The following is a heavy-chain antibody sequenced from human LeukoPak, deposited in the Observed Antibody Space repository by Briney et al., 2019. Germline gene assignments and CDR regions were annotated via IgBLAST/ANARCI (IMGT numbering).Heavy chain of an antibody. V-gene: IGHV3-21*01. J-gene: IGHJ6*02. D-gene: IGHD3-3*01. CDR2: ISSGSSYI. Sequence: PGGSLRLSCAASGFTFSSYSMNWVRQAPGKGLEWVSSISSGSSYIYYADSVKGRFTISRDNAKNSLYLQMNSLRAEDTAVYYCARDHLVLESYYYYGMDVWGQGTTVTVSS. CDR3: ARDHLVLESYYYYGMDV. CDR1: GFTFSSYS.